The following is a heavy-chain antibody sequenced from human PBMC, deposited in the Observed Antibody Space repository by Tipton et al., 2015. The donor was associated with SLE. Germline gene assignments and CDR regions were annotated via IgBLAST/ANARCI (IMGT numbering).Heavy chain of an antibody. CDR1: GYTFTSYG. J-gene: IGHJ4*02. CDR3: ARASYCSGGSCYPHYFGY. V-gene: IGHV1-18*01. CDR2: ISAYNGNT. Sequence: QSGAEVKKPGASVKVSCKASGYTFTSYGISWVRQAPGQGLEWMGWISAYNGNTNYAQKLQGRVTMTTDTSTSTAYMELRSLRSDDTAVYYCARASYCSGGSCYPHYFGYWGQGTLVTVSS. D-gene: IGHD2-15*01.